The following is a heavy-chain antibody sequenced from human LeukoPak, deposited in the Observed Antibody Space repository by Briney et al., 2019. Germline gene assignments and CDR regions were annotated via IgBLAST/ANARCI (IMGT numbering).Heavy chain of an antibody. CDR3: SRDGTEGDDSGFDT. Sequence: GGSLRLSCVGSGFTFSDYILDWVRQAPGKGLEWVGRIRRKRNSYSTEYVASVKDRFSISRDDLQKTLYLDMYSLKTEDTAVYYCSRDGTEGDDSGFDTWGPGTMVTVSS. D-gene: IGHD3-22*01. CDR2: IRRKRNSYST. CDR1: GFTFSDYI. V-gene: IGHV3-72*01. J-gene: IGHJ3*02.